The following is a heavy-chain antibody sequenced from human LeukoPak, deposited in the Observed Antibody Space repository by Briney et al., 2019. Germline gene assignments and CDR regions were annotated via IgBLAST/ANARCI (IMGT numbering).Heavy chain of an antibody. CDR1: GFTFSSYA. D-gene: IGHD3-10*01. Sequence: PGGSLRLSCAASGFTFSSYAMSWVRQAPGKGLEWVSAVTASAGNTYYADSVKGRFTISRDNSKNTLYLQVNSLRAEDTAVYSCAKGDYYGSGSTFKNGMDVWGQGTTVTVSS. CDR3: AKGDYYGSGSTFKNGMDV. CDR2: VTASAGNT. J-gene: IGHJ6*02. V-gene: IGHV3-23*01.